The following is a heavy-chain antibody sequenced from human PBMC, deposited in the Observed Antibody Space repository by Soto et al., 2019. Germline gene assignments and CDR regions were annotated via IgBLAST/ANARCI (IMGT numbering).Heavy chain of an antibody. CDR3: ATVHSTSRSFDY. J-gene: IGHJ4*02. D-gene: IGHD6-6*01. V-gene: IGHV3-23*01. CDR2: TGLNGRTT. CDR1: GFTFSMSA. Sequence: GGSLRLSCAASGFTFSMSAMTWVRQAPGKGLEWVSTTGLNGRTTYYADSVKGRFTVSRDNSKNTLDLHMSSLRAEDTAVYYCATVHSTSRSFDYWGQGTLVTVSS.